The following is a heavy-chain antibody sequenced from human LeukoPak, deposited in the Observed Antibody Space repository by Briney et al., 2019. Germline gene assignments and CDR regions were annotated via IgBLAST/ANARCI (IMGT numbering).Heavy chain of an antibody. CDR2: INAGNGNT. CDR1: GGTFSSYA. J-gene: IGHJ1*01. Sequence: ASVKVSCKASGGTFSSYAISWVRQAPGQRLEWMGWINAGNGNTKYSQKFQGRVTITRDTSASTAYMELSSLRSEDTAVYYCARESSGYSSGWVAEYFQHWGQGTLVTVSS. CDR3: ARESSGYSSGWVAEYFQH. D-gene: IGHD6-19*01. V-gene: IGHV1-3*01.